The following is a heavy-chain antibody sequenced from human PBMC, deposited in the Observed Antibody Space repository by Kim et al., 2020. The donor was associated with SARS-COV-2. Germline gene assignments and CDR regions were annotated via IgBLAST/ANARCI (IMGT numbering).Heavy chain of an antibody. V-gene: IGHV3-43*02. CDR2: ISGDGGST. D-gene: IGHD6-19*01. J-gene: IGHJ4*02. CDR3: AKKAASGWYLDFDY. Sequence: GGSLRLSCAASGFTFDDYAMHWVRQAPGKGLEWVSLISGDGGSTYYADSVKGRFTISRDNSKNSLYLQMNSLRTEDTALYYCAKKAASGWYLDFDYWGQGTLVTVSS. CDR1: GFTFDDYA.